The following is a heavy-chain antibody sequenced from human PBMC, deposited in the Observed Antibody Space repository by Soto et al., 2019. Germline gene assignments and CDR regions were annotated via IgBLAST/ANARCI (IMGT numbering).Heavy chain of an antibody. V-gene: IGHV1-18*04. CDR3: ARYCSSTSCYTDYYYGMDV. CDR2: ISAYNGNT. D-gene: IGHD2-2*02. J-gene: IGHJ6*02. Sequence: ASVKVSCKASGYTFTSYGISWVRQAPGQGLEWMGWISAYNGNTNYAQKLQGRVTMTTDTSTSTAYMELRSLRSDDTAVYYCARYCSSTSCYTDYYYGMDVWGQGTTVTVS. CDR1: GYTFTSYG.